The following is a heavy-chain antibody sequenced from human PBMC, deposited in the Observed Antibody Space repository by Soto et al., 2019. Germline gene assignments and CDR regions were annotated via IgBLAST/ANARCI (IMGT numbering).Heavy chain of an antibody. CDR2: ISYDGSNK. J-gene: IGHJ6*01. D-gene: IGHD3-16*02. CDR1: GFTFSSYA. Sequence: QVQLVESGGGVVQPGRSLRLSCAASGFTFSSYAMHWVRQAPGKGLEWVAVISYDGSNKYYADSVKGRFTISRDNSKNTLYLQMNSLRAEDTAVYYCARAVPYDYVWGSYRNYYYYYGMDVW. V-gene: IGHV3-30-3*01. CDR3: ARAVPYDYVWGSYRNYYYYYGMDV.